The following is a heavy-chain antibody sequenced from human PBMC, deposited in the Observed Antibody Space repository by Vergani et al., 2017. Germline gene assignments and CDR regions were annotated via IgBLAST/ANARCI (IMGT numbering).Heavy chain of an antibody. V-gene: IGHV1-69*01. J-gene: IGHJ5*02. CDR2: IIPIFGTA. CDR1: GGTFSSYA. CDR3: ARARSGYSIHLGRNWFDP. D-gene: IGHD3-3*01. Sequence: QVQLVQSGAEVQKPGSSVKVSCTASGGTFSSYAISWVRQAPGQGLEWMGGIIPIFGTANYAQKFQGRVTITADESTSTAYMELSSLRSEDTAVYYCARARSGYSIHLGRNWFDPWGQGTLVTVSS.